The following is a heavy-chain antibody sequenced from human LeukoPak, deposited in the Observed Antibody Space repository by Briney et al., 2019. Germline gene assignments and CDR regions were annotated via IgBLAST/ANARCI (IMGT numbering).Heavy chain of an antibody. V-gene: IGHV1-3*01. CDR1: GYTFTSYA. Sequence: ASVKVSCKASGYTFTSYAMHWVRQAPGQRLEWMGWINAGNGNTKYSQKFQGRVTITRDTSASTAYMELSSLRSEDTAVYYCARALSSGDSLDYWGQGTLVTVSS. CDR2: INAGNGNT. CDR3: ARALSSGDSLDY. D-gene: IGHD4-17*01. J-gene: IGHJ4*02.